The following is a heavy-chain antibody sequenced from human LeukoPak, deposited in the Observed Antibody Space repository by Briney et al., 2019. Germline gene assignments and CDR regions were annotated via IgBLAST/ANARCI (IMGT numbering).Heavy chain of an antibody. V-gene: IGHV5-51*01. D-gene: IGHD1-26*01. Sequence: GESLKISCKGSGYSFTSYWIGWVRPMPGKGLEWMGIIYPGDSDTRYSPSFQGQVTISADKSISTAYLQWSSLKASDTAMYYCAAGAVSPADAFDIWGQGTMVTVSS. CDR2: IYPGDSDT. J-gene: IGHJ3*02. CDR1: GYSFTSYW. CDR3: AAGAVSPADAFDI.